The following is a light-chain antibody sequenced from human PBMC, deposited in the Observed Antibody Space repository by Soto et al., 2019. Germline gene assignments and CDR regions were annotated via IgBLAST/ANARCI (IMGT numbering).Light chain of an antibody. J-gene: IGKJ1*01. V-gene: IGKV4-1*01. CDR2: WAS. CDR1: QSLLYSSNNKNY. Sequence: DIVMTQSPDSLPVSLGERATINCKSSQSLLYSSNNKNYLAWYQQKPGQPPKLLIFWASTRESGVPDRFSGSGSGTDFTLTISRLQAEDVAVYYCQQYNSYPWTFGQGTKVEIK. CDR3: QQYNSYPWT.